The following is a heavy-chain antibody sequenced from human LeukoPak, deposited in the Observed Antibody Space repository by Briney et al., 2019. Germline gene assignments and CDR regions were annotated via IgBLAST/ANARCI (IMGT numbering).Heavy chain of an antibody. D-gene: IGHD6-6*01. CDR3: TTDPIAALRDYYYMDF. Sequence: GGSLRLSCAASGFTFTNAWMSWVAQAPGKGLEWVGCIKSKTEGWTRDYAADVKGRFNISRDDSKNTLYLQMNSLKTEDTAVYYCTTDPIAALRDYYYMDFWGKGTTVTVSS. V-gene: IGHV3-15*01. CDR2: IKSKTEGWTR. J-gene: IGHJ6*03. CDR1: GFTFTNAW.